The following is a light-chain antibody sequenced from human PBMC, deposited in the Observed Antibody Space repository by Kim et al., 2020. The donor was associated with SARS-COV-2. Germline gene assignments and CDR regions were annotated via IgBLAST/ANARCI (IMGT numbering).Light chain of an antibody. CDR1: STDVGSYAY. J-gene: IGLJ3*02. V-gene: IGLV2-8*01. CDR3: SSYAGSNTWV. CDR2: DGF. Sequence: QSALTKPPSASGSPGQSVTISCTGNSTDVGSYAYVSWYQQHPGKGPKLMIYDGFERPSGFPDRFSGSKSGNTTSLTVSVLRAGDEAHYYCSSYAGSNTWVFGGGTQLTVL.